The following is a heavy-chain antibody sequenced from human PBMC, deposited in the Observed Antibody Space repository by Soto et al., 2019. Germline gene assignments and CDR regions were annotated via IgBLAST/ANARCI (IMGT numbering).Heavy chain of an antibody. CDR1: GFTVSNNY. J-gene: IGHJ4*02. CDR3: ARDGTDNWV. V-gene: IGHV3-66*01. D-gene: IGHD1-1*01. Sequence: EVQLVESGGGLVQPGGSLRLSCAASGFTVSNNYMRWVRQAPGKGLEWVSLIYSGGATYYADSVKGRFTISRDNSKNTLYLQMNSLRVEDTAVDYSARDGTDNWVGGQGILVTVSS. CDR2: IYSGGAT.